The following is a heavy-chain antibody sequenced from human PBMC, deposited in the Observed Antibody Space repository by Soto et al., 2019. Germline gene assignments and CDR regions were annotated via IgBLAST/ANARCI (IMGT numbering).Heavy chain of an antibody. D-gene: IGHD6-13*01. J-gene: IGHJ6*02. CDR2: ISAYNGNT. V-gene: IGHV1-18*01. CDR3: ASLSIAATDPYGMDV. Sequence: QVQLVQSGAEVKKPGASVKVSCKASGYTFTSYGISWVRQAPGQGLEWMGWISAYNGNTNYAQKLQGRVTMTTDTSTSTAYMELRSLRSDDTAGYYCASLSIAATDPYGMDVWGQGTTVTVSS. CDR1: GYTFTSYG.